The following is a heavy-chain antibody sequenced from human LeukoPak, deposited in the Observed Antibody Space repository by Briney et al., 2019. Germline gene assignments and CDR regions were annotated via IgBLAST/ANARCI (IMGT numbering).Heavy chain of an antibody. CDR3: VRGEVYSSSRYVGDLLDY. J-gene: IGHJ4*02. CDR2: ITSTSNTI. V-gene: IGHV3-48*02. CDR1: VFTLSGYN. D-gene: IGHD6-13*01. Sequence: GGSLRLSCAASVFTLSGYNMNWVPHAPGKGLEWVSYITSTSNTIYYADSVKGRFTIPRDNTKNSLYLRMNSLRDEDTAVYYCVRGEVYSSSRYVGDLLDYWGQGTLVTVSS.